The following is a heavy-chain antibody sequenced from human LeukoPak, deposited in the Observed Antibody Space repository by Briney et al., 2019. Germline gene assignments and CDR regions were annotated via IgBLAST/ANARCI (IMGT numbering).Heavy chain of an antibody. V-gene: IGHV1-46*01. CDR2: INPSGSST. CDR3: ARGGRWSKSWGVTRVEDY. J-gene: IGHJ4*02. D-gene: IGHD2-21*02. CDR1: GYTFTNYY. Sequence: ASVKVSCKASGYTFTNYYMHWVRQAPGQGLEWMGMINPSGSSTTYAQKFQVRVTMTTDTSTSTVYMQLSGLRSEDTAVYYCARGGRWSKSWGVTRVEDYWGQGTLVTVSS.